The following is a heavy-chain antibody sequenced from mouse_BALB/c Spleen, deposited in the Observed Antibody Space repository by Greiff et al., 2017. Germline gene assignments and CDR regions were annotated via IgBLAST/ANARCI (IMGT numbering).Heavy chain of an antibody. V-gene: IGHV2-6-7*01. CDR1: GFSLTGYG. CDR2: IWGDGST. Sequence: VQRVESGPGLVAPSQSLSITCTVSGFSLTGYGVNWVRQPPGKGLEWLGMIWGDGSTDYNSALKSRLSISKDKSKSQVFLIMNSLQTDDTARYYCARGGITTAMDYWGQGTSVTVSS. D-gene: IGHD2-4*01. J-gene: IGHJ4*01. CDR3: ARGGITTAMDY.